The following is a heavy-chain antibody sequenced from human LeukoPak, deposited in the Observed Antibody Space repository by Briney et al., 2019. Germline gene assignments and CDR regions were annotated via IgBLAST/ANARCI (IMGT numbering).Heavy chain of an antibody. CDR2: IYSGGST. D-gene: IGHD3-22*01. CDR1: GFTVSSNY. CDR3: ARALYDSSGYYSHFDY. V-gene: IGHV3-66*01. Sequence: PGGSLRLSCAASGFTVSSNYMSWVRQAPGKGLEWVSVIYSGGSTYYADSVKGRFTISRDNSKNTLYLQMNSLRAEDTAVYYCARALYDSSGYYSHFDYWGQGTLVTVSS. J-gene: IGHJ4*02.